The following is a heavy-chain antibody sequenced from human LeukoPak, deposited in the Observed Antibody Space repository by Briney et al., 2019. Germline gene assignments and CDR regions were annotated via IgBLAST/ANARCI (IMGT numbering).Heavy chain of an antibody. V-gene: IGHV3-30*02. CDR1: GFTFSSYA. CDR2: IRYDGSNK. D-gene: IGHD4-23*01. Sequence: GGSLRLSCAASGFTFSSYAMSWVRQAPGKGLEWVAFIRYDGSNKYYADSVKGRFTISRDNSKNTLYLQMNSLRAEDTAVYYCAKDEEDGGNFFDYWGQGTLVTVSS. J-gene: IGHJ4*02. CDR3: AKDEEDGGNFFDY.